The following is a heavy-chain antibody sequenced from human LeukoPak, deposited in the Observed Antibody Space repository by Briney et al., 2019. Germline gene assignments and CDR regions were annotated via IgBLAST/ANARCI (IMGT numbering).Heavy chain of an antibody. CDR1: GDSISTYY. Sequence: NPSETLSLTCTVSGDSISTYYWSWIRQPSGKGLEWIGYIYDSGSTNYNPSLKSRVTISVDTSKNQFSLKLTSVTAADTAVYYCARARVGNYFDYWGQGTLVTVSS. V-gene: IGHV4-59*01. J-gene: IGHJ4*02. CDR2: IYDSGST. D-gene: IGHD2-15*01. CDR3: ARARVGNYFDY.